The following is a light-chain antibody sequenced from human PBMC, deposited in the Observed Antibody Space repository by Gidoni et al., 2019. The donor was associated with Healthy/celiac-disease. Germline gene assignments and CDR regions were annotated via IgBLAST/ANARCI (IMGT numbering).Light chain of an antibody. J-gene: IGKJ4*01. V-gene: IGKV3-11*01. Sequence: IVLTQSPATLSLSPGERATLSCRASQSVGSYLTWYQQKPGQAPRLVIYDASNRATGIPARFSGSWSRTDFTLTISSLAPEDFAVYYCHQRVNWPLTFGGGTKVEIK. CDR2: DAS. CDR3: HQRVNWPLT. CDR1: QSVGSY.